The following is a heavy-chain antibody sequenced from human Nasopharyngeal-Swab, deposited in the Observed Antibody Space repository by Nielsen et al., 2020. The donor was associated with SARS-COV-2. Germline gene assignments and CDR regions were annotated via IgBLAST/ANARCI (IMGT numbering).Heavy chain of an antibody. D-gene: IGHD5-18*01. CDR3: ARDNRLQLWLRFYGLDV. Sequence: GESLKISCAASGITVSSHYMTWVRQAPGKGLEWVSLIYSDGSTYYSDSVRGRFTISRDNSKNTLYLQMNYLRAEDTALYYCARDNRLQLWLRFYGLDVWGQGTTVTVSS. J-gene: IGHJ6*02. CDR1: GITVSSHY. V-gene: IGHV3-66*01. CDR2: IYSDGST.